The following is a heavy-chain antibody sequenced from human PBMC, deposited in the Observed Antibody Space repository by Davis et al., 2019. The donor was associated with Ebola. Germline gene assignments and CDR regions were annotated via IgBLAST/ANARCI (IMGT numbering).Heavy chain of an antibody. CDR3: AKARGASPDYGDSATHRYYYYYYGMDV. V-gene: IGHV3-23*01. J-gene: IGHJ6*02. CDR1: GFTFSSYA. CDR2: ISGSGGST. Sequence: PGGSLRLSCAASGFTFSSYAMSWVRQAPGKGLEWVSAISGSGGSTYYADSVKGRFTISRDNSKNTLYLQMNSLRAEDTAVYYCAKARGASPDYGDSATHRYYYYYYGMDVWGQGTTVTVSS. D-gene: IGHD4-17*01.